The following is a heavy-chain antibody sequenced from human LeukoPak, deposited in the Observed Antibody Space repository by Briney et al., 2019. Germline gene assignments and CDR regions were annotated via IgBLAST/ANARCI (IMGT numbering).Heavy chain of an antibody. D-gene: IGHD6-19*01. V-gene: IGHV4-59*01. CDR3: ARERGIAVAGAPDY. Sequence: SETLSLTCTVSGGSISSYYWSWIRQAPGKGLEWIGYIYYSGSTNYNPSLKSRVTISVDTSKNQFSLKLSSVTAADTAVYYCARERGIAVAGAPDYWGQGTLVTVSS. CDR1: GGSISSYY. J-gene: IGHJ4*02. CDR2: IYYSGST.